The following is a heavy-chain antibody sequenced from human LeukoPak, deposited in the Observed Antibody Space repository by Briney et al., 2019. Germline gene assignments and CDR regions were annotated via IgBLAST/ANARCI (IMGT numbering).Heavy chain of an antibody. V-gene: IGHV3-30*18. Sequence: GGSLRLSCAASGFTFSSYGMHWVRQAPGKGLEWVAVISYDGSNKYYADSVKGRFTISRDNSKNTLYLQMNSLRAEDTAVYYCAKDLSYGDVPDAFDIWGQGTMVTASS. J-gene: IGHJ3*02. CDR1: GFTFSSYG. CDR3: AKDLSYGDVPDAFDI. D-gene: IGHD4-17*01. CDR2: ISYDGSNK.